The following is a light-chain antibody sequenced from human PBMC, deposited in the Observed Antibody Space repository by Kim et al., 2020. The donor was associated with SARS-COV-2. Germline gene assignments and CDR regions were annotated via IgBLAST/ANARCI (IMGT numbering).Light chain of an antibody. J-gene: IGKJ1*01. CDR3: QQYSHWPLT. CDR2: DTS. CDR1: QTVSSN. V-gene: IGKV3D-15*01. Sequence: EIVMTQSPATLSLSPGERATLSCRASQTVSSNLLAWYQQKPGQTPRLLIYDTSSRATGIPARFSGSGSGTEFTLTISTLQSDDFAAYYCQQYSHWPLTFGQGTKVDIK.